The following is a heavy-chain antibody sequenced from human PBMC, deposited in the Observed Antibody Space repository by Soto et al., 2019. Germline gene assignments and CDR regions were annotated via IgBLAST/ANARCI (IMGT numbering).Heavy chain of an antibody. Sequence: QVQLVQSGAEVKKPGASVTVSCKASGYTFTNYDMNWVRQATGQGLEWMGWMNPNSGNTGYAQKFQGRVTMTSNTSISTAYMELSSLRSEATAVYYCVRGGGYYDLLSGYDYWGQGTLVTVSS. CDR1: GYTFTNYD. D-gene: IGHD3-3*01. CDR2: MNPNSGNT. CDR3: VRGGGYYDLLSGYDY. J-gene: IGHJ4*02. V-gene: IGHV1-8*01.